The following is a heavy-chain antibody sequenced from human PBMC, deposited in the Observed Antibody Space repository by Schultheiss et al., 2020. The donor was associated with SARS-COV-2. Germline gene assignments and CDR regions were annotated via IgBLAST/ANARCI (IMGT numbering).Heavy chain of an antibody. CDR2: IYHSGST. V-gene: IGHV4-38-2*01. Sequence: SETLSLTCAVSGYSISSGYYWGWIRQPPGKGLEWIGSIYHSGSTYYNPSLKSRVTISVDTSKNQFSLKLSSVTAADTAVYYCARYSSSSWAVDYWGQGTLVTVSS. CDR1: GYSISSGYY. CDR3: ARYSSSSWAVDY. J-gene: IGHJ4*02. D-gene: IGHD6-6*01.